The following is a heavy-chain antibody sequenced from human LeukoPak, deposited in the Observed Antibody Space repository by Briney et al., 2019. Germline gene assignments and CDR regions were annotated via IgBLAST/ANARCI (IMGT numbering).Heavy chain of an antibody. Sequence: ASVTVSYMASGYTFTSYDIYWVRQAPGQGLEWMGWMNPNSGNTGYAQKFQGRVTMTRNTSISTAYMELSSLRSEDTAVYYCAREFTVGATSYYYYGMDVWGQGTTVTVSS. CDR3: AREFTVGATSYYYYGMDV. V-gene: IGHV1-8*01. CDR1: GYTFTSYD. D-gene: IGHD1-26*01. CDR2: MNPNSGNT. J-gene: IGHJ6*02.